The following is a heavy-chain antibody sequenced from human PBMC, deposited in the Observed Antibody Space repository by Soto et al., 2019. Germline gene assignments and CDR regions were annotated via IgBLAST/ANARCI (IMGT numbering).Heavy chain of an antibody. Sequence: GASVKVSCKASGGTFSSYAIGWVRQAPGQGLEWMGGIIPIFDTANYAQKFQGRVTITADESTSTAYMELSGLRSEDTAVYYCARDLNYYDSSGYPIDAFDIWGQGTMVTVSS. D-gene: IGHD3-22*01. J-gene: IGHJ3*02. CDR1: GGTFSSYA. V-gene: IGHV1-69*13. CDR3: ARDLNYYDSSGYPIDAFDI. CDR2: IIPIFDTA.